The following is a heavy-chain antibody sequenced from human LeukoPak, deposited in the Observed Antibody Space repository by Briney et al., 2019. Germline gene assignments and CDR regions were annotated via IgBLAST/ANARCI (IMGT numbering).Heavy chain of an antibody. CDR3: ARAQDFSDSSGPNYLGF. V-gene: IGHV4-38-2*02. J-gene: IGHJ4*02. Sequence: KASETLSLTCTVSGYSLSSGLFCDWIRQSPGKGLEWIGSFSHRGGSYHNPSLKSRVTISVDTSKNQFSLKLLSVTAADTAVYYCARAQDFSDSSGPNYLGFWGQGILVTVSS. CDR1: GYSLSSGLF. D-gene: IGHD3-22*01. CDR2: FSHRGGS.